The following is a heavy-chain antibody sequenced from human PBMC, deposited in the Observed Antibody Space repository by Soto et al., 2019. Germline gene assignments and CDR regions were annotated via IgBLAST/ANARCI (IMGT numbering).Heavy chain of an antibody. CDR2: ISHDGSTN. CDR3: ASDQMTEGQQLHYYYFYSMDV. J-gene: IGHJ6*02. Sequence: QVQLVESGGGVVQPGRSLRLSCAASGFTFSRYAMHWVRQAPGKGLQWVSVISHDGSTNYYGDSVKGRFTISRDNSKNMLYLQMNSLRAEDTAVYYCASDQMTEGQQLHYYYFYSMDVWGQGTTVTVSS. D-gene: IGHD6-13*01. V-gene: IGHV3-30-3*01. CDR1: GFTFSRYA.